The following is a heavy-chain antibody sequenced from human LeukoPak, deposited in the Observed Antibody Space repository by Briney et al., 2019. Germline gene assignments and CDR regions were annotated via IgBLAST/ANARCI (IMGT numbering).Heavy chain of an antibody. CDR1: GFTFSRYA. CDR3: AKNGDRGAYCTGGTCYPYFYYYMDV. D-gene: IGHD2-15*01. V-gene: IGHV3-30*18. Sequence: GGSLRLSCAASGFTFSRYAMHWVRQAPGKGLDWVAGRVYDGTEEYYTDSVKGRFTISRDNSKNTLYLQMNSLRAEDTAIYYCAKNGDRGAYCTGGTCYPYFYYYMDVWGKGTTVTI. J-gene: IGHJ6*03. CDR2: RVYDGTEE.